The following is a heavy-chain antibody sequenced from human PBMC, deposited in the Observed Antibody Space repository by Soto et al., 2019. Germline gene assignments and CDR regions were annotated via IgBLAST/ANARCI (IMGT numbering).Heavy chain of an antibody. V-gene: IGHV5-10-1*01. Sequence: GESRKTACKGSGYSFTSYWISWVRQMPGKGLDWMGRIDPSDSYTNYSPSFQGHVTISADNSISTAYLQWSSLKASDTAIYYCESKYQLLYYCYDGLDVWGRVNAVTAPQ. CDR3: ESKYQLLYYCYDGLDV. CDR2: IDPSDSYT. D-gene: IGHD2-2*01. J-gene: IGHJ6*01. CDR1: GYSFTSYW.